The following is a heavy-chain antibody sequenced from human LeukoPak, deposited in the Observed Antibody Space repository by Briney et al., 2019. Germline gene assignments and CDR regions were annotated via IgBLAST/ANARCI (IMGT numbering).Heavy chain of an antibody. D-gene: IGHD3-16*02. Sequence: GGSLRLSCAAPGFTFSDYYMSWIRQAPGKGLEWVSYISSYGSTIYYADSVKGRFTISRDNAKNSLYLQMNSLRAEDTAVYYCATAPQTYRYLGYWGQGTLVTVSS. J-gene: IGHJ4*02. CDR3: ATAPQTYRYLGY. CDR1: GFTFSDYY. V-gene: IGHV3-11*04. CDR2: ISSYGSTI.